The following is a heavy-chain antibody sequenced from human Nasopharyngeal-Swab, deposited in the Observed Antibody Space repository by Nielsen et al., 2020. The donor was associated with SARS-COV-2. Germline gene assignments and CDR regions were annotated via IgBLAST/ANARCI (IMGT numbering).Heavy chain of an antibody. D-gene: IGHD2-2*01. J-gene: IGHJ6*02. V-gene: IGHV3-23*01. Sequence: GESLKISCAASGFTFSSYAMSWVRQAPGKGLEWVSAISGSGGSTYYADSVKGRFTISRDNSKNTLYLQMNSLRAEDTAVYYCAKDSDCSSTSCPKGTYYYYYYGMDVWGQGTTVTVS. CDR3: AKDSDCSSTSCPKGTYYYYYYGMDV. CDR2: ISGSGGST. CDR1: GFTFSSYA.